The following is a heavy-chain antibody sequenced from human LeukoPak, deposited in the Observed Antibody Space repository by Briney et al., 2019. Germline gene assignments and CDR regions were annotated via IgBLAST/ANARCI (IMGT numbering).Heavy chain of an antibody. CDR3: ARDPLEYRSGGSCYVEYFDY. J-gene: IGHJ4*02. CDR2: IWYDGSNK. Sequence: GGSLRLSCAASGFTFSSYGMHWVRQAPGKGLEWVAVIWYDGSNKYYADSVKGRFTISRDNSKNTLYLQMNSLRAEDTAVYYCARDPLEYRSGGSCYVEYFDYWGQGTLVTVSS. CDR1: GFTFSSYG. V-gene: IGHV3-33*01. D-gene: IGHD2-15*01.